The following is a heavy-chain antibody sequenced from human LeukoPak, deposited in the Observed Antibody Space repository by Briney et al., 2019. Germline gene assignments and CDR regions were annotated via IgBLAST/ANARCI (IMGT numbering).Heavy chain of an antibody. V-gene: IGHV3-30*18. D-gene: IGHD3-9*01. CDR3: AKSFNLRYFDPRDAFDM. J-gene: IGHJ3*02. CDR1: GFTFSSYA. CDR2: ISYDGSNK. Sequence: GSSLRLSCAASGFTFSSYAMHWVRQAPGKGLEWVAVISYDGSNKHYADSVKGRFTISRDNSKNTLYVQMNSLRVEDTAVYYCAKSFNLRYFDPRDAFDMWGQGTMVTVSS.